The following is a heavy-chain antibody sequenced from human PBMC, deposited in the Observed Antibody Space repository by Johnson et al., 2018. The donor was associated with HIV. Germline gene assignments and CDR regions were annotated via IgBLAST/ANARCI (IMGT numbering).Heavy chain of an antibody. CDR1: GFTFSSYA. D-gene: IGHD6-25*01. Sequence: EVLLLESGGGLVQPGGSLRLSCAASGFTFSSYAMSWFRQAPGKGLEWVSAISKSGSSTYYADSVKGRFTISRDISKNTLYLQMNSLRADDTAIYYCAKDRSLLRRSAFDIWGQGTMVTVSS. CDR2: ISKSGSST. CDR3: AKDRSLLRRSAFDI. V-gene: IGHV3-23*01. J-gene: IGHJ3*02.